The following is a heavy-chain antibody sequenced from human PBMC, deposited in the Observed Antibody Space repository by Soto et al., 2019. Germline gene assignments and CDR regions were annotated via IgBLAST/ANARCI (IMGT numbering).Heavy chain of an antibody. J-gene: IGHJ6*03. CDR3: ARDPPGVFGYYMDV. CDR1: GYTFTTHS. Sequence: QVQLVQSGAEVKKPWASVRVSCKVSGYTFTTHSLNWVRQAPGQSLEWMGWINPDSGYTKYAQNFQDRVTITRDTSASTAYLELSSLRSEDTAIYYCARDPPGVFGYYMDVWGKGTTVIVSS. D-gene: IGHD3-3*01. V-gene: IGHV1-3*01. CDR2: INPDSGYT.